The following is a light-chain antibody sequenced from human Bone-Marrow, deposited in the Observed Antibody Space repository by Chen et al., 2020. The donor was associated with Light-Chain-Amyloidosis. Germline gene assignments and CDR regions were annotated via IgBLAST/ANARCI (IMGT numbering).Light chain of an antibody. Sequence: IVMTQSPATLSVSTGESSTLSCRASQNINNNFAWYQQKPGQAPRLLMHGASTRARGIPARFSGSGSGTEFTLTISSLQPEDFAVYYCQQRNNWPLTFGGGTKVEI. CDR1: QNINNN. CDR3: QQRNNWPLT. V-gene: IGKV3-15*01. CDR2: GAS. J-gene: IGKJ4*02.